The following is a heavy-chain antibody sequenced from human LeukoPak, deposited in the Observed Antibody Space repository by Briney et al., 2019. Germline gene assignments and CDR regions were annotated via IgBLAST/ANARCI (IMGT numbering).Heavy chain of an antibody. CDR2: IGSDNKP. CDR1: GFTFSAYA. V-gene: IGHV3-23*01. Sequence: GGSLRLSCEASGFTFSAYAMTWVRQAPGKGLEWVSSIGSDNKPHYSESVKGRFAISRDNSKNTLHLQMNSLRAEDTAVYYCARDLRYGMDGWGQGTTVTVSS. J-gene: IGHJ6*02. CDR3: ARDLRYGMDG.